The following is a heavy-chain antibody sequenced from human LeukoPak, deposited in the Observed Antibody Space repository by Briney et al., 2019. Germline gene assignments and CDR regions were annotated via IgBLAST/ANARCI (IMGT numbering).Heavy chain of an antibody. D-gene: IGHD1-26*01. CDR3: ARGVGANSRPDY. Sequence: GASVKVSCKASGYTFTGYYMHWVRQAPGQGLEWMGWISVYNGNTKYAQKFQGRVTMTTDTSTSTAYMELRSLKSDDTAVYYCARGVGANSRPDYWGQGTLVTVSS. CDR1: GYTFTGYY. J-gene: IGHJ4*02. V-gene: IGHV1-18*04. CDR2: ISVYNGNT.